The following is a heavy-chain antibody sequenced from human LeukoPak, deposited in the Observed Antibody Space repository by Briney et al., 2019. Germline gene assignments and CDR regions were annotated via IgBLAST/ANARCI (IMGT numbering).Heavy chain of an antibody. J-gene: IGHJ6*02. CDR1: GGSISSYY. CDR3: ARSLAAAELYGMDV. CDR2: IYYSGST. D-gene: IGHD6-13*01. Sequence: SETLSLTCTVSGGSISSYYWSWIRQPPGKGLEWIGYIYYSGSTNYNPSLKSRATISVDTSKNQFSLKLSSVTAADTAVYYCARSLAAAELYGMDVWGQGTTVTVSS. V-gene: IGHV4-59*01.